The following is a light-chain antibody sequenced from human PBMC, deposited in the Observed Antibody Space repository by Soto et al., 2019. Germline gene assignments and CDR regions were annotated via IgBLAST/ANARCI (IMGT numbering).Light chain of an antibody. J-gene: IGKJ2*01. V-gene: IGKV2-28*01. Sequence: DIVTTQSPLSLPVTPGESASISCRSSQSLLHSNGYNYLGWYLQKPGQSPQLLIYLGSNRASGVPDRFSGSGSGTDFTLKISRVEAEDVGVYYCMQVLQTPYTFGQGTKLEIK. CDR2: LGS. CDR3: MQVLQTPYT. CDR1: QSLLHSNGYNY.